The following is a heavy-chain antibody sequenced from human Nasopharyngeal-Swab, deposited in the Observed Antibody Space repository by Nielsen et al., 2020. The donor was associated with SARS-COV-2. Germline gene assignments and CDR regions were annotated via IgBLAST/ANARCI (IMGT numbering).Heavy chain of an antibody. CDR2: IKQDGSEK. Sequence: GGSLRLSCVASGFTFRNYNINWVRQAPAKGLEWVASIKQDGSEKNYVDSVKGRFTISRDNAKNSLFLQMDSLRTEDTAFYYCARVGGRTSPMGSWGQGTLVTVSS. CDR1: GFTFRNYN. J-gene: IGHJ4*02. V-gene: IGHV3-7*01. D-gene: IGHD3-10*01. CDR3: ARVGGRTSPMGS.